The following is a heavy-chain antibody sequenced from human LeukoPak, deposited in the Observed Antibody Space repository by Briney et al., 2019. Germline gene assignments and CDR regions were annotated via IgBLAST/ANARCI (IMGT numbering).Heavy chain of an antibody. J-gene: IGHJ4*02. CDR1: GYTFTDYY. CDR3: ARNKEGKSLDY. Sequence: ASVKVPCKASGYTFTDYYIHWVRQAPGQGLEWMAWMNPNSGGTSYAQKFQGRVTMTRDTSISTAYMELSRLRFDDTAVYYCARNKEGKSLDYWGQGTLVTVSS. V-gene: IGHV1-2*02. CDR2: MNPNSGGT.